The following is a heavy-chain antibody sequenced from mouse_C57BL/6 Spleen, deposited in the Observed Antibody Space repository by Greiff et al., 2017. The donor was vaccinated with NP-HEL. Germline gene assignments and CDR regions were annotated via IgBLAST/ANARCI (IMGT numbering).Heavy chain of an antibody. CDR1: GYTFTSYW. J-gene: IGHJ3*01. D-gene: IGHD2-4*01. CDR2: IDPSDSYT. Sequence: QVQLQQPGAELVMPGASVKLSCKASGYTFTSYWMHWVKQRPGQGLEWIGEIDPSDSYTNYNQKLKGKSTLTVDKSSSTAYMQISSLTSEDSAVYYCASYDYEFAYWGQGTLVTVSA. V-gene: IGHV1-69*01. CDR3: ASYDYEFAY.